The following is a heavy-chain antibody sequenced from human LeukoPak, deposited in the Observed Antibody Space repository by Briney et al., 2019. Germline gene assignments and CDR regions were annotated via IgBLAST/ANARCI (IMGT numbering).Heavy chain of an antibody. V-gene: IGHV4-61*01. D-gene: IGHD6-13*01. J-gene: IGHJ2*01. CDR1: GGSISSSSYY. CDR2: IYYSGST. Sequence: SETLSLTCTVSGGSISSSSYYWSWIRQPPGKGLEWIGYIYYSGSTNYNPSLKSRVTISVDTSKNQFSLKLSSVTAADTAVYYCARVLGSSWYFIWYFDLWGRGTLVTVSS. CDR3: ARVLGSSWYFIWYFDL.